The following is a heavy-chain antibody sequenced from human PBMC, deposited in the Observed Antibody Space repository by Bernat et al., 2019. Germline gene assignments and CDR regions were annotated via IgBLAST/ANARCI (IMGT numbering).Heavy chain of an antibody. CDR3: ASSYYGESPPY. CDR1: GYSFTSYW. V-gene: IGHV5-10-1*03. CDR2: IDPSDSYT. J-gene: IGHJ4*02. D-gene: IGHD4-17*01. Sequence: EVQLVQSGAEVKKPGESLRISCKGSGYSFTSYWISWVRQMPGKGLEWMAGIDPSDSYTNYSPSCKGHVTISADKSSSTAYLQWSSVMASDATMYYWASSYYGESPPYWGQGTLVTVSS.